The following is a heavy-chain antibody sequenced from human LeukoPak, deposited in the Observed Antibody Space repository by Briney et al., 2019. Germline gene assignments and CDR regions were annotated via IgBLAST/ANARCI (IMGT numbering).Heavy chain of an antibody. CDR3: ARGRNNMIGILTGYYPSGYYYYMDV. V-gene: IGHV1-18*01. CDR2: ISAYNGNT. CDR1: GYTFTSYG. D-gene: IGHD3-9*01. Sequence: GASVKVSCKASGYTFTSYGISWVRQAPGQGLEWMGWISAYNGNTNYAQKLQGRVTMTTDTSTSTAYMELRSLRSDDTAVYYCARGRNNMIGILTGYYPSGYYYYMDVWGKGTTVTISS. J-gene: IGHJ6*03.